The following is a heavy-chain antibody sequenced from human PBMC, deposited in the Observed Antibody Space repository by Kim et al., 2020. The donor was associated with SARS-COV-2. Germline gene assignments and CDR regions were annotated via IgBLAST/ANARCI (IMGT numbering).Heavy chain of an antibody. CDR3: ARRGYTAHSGALDI. J-gene: IGHJ3*02. CDR1: GGSITNNNYF. Sequence: SETLSLTCTVSGGSITNNNYFWGWIRQPPGKGLEWIGSISYSGTTYCNPSLKSRVTISVDTSKNQFSLRVTAVTAADTAVYYCARRGYTAHSGALDIWGQGTMVTVSS. V-gene: IGHV4-39*01. CDR2: ISYSGTT. D-gene: IGHD5-12*01.